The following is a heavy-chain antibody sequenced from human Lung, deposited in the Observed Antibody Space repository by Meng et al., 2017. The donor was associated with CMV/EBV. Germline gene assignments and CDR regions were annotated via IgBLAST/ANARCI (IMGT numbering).Heavy chain of an antibody. V-gene: IGHV1-2*02. Sequence: SVXVSCKASGYTFTAHYFHWVRQAPGQGLEWMGWIHPHRGDTNYAQQFQGRVTLTRDTSINTGYMELTRLTSDDTAVYYCARDNNWGPDYWGQGTLVIVSS. CDR2: IHPHRGDT. CDR1: GYTFTAHY. D-gene: IGHD7-27*01. J-gene: IGHJ4*02. CDR3: ARDNNWGPDY.